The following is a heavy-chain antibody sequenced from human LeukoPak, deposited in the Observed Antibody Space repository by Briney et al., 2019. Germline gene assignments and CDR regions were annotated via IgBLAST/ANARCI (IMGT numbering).Heavy chain of an antibody. J-gene: IGHJ4*02. V-gene: IGHV3-30*19. Sequence: GGSLRLSCAASGCTFRTYGMHWVRQAPGKGLEWVAVISDDGSNKYHADSVKGRFSISRDNSKNTLYLQMNSLRAEDTAVYYCARDRSNRYFDYWGQGTLVTVSS. CDR3: ARDRSNRYFDY. CDR2: ISDDGSNK. D-gene: IGHD1-14*01. CDR1: GCTFRTYG.